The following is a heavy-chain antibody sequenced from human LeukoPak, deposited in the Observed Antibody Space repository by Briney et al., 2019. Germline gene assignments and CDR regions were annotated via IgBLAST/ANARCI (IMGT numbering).Heavy chain of an antibody. J-gene: IGHJ4*02. D-gene: IGHD6-13*01. CDR2: IYTSGST. CDR3: ARSYGSSRYPHFDY. V-gene: IGHV4-4*07. CDR1: GGSISSYY. Sequence: ETLSLTCTVSGGSISSYYWSWIRQPAGKGLEWIGRIYTSGSTNYNPSLKSRVTISVDTSKNQFSLKLSSVTAADTAVYYCARSYGSSRYPHFDYWGQGTLVTVSS.